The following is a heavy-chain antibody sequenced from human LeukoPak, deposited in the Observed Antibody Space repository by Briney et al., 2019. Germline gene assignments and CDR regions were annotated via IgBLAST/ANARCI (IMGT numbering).Heavy chain of an antibody. CDR3: AKDPSDCSGGSCYSYYFDY. V-gene: IGHV3-23*01. J-gene: IGHJ4*02. CDR2: FSGSGGST. CDR1: GFTFSSYA. D-gene: IGHD2-15*01. Sequence: GGSLRLSCAASGFTFSSYAMSWVRQAPGKGLEWVSAFSGSGGSTYYPDSVKGRFTISRDNSKNTLYLQMNSLRAEDTAVYYCAKDPSDCSGGSCYSYYFDYWGQGTLVTVSS.